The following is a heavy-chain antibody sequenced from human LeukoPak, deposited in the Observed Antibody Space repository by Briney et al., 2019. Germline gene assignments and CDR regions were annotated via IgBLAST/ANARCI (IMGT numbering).Heavy chain of an antibody. CDR1: GFTLSHYW. J-gene: IGHJ4*02. Sequence: GGSLRLSCAASGFTLSHYWMTWVRQAPGKGLEWVAIIRPDANDGSYVDSVKGRFTISRDNAENSLYLQVHSLRAEDTAVYFCARADWGSIDYWGQGALVTVSS. CDR2: IRPDANDG. V-gene: IGHV3-7*01. CDR3: ARADWGSIDY. D-gene: IGHD7-27*01.